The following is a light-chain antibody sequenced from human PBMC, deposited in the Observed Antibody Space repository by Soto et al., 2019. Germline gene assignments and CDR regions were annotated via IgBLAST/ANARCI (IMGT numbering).Light chain of an antibody. J-gene: IGKJ4*01. CDR3: QQSYSTPWA. CDR2: DAS. CDR1: QSVSSY. Sequence: EIVLIQSPATLSLSPGERATLSCRASQSVSSYLAWYQQKPGQAPRLLIYDASNRATGIPARFSGSGSGTDFTLTISSLEPEDFATYYCQQSYSTPWAFGGGTKVDIK. V-gene: IGKV3-11*01.